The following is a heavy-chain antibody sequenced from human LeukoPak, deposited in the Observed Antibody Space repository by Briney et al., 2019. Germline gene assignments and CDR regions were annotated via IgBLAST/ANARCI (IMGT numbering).Heavy chain of an antibody. CDR1: GFTFSYYE. Sequence: GGSLRLSCAASGFTFSYYEMNWVRQAPGKGLEWVSFISSNGKTIKYVDSVKGRFTISRDNVKNSLYLQMNSLRAEDTAVYYCARDGVEQLDYYFDSWGQGTLVTVSS. J-gene: IGHJ4*02. CDR2: ISSNGKTI. CDR3: ARDGVEQLDYYFDS. D-gene: IGHD6-13*01. V-gene: IGHV3-48*03.